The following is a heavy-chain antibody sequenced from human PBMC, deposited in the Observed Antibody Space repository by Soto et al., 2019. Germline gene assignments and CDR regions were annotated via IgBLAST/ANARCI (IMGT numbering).Heavy chain of an antibody. CDR1: GGSISSSRYY. CDR2: IYYSGST. J-gene: IGHJ3*02. V-gene: IGHV4-39*01. Sequence: PSGTLSLTCTVSGGSISSSRYYWGWIRQPPGKGLEWIGSIYYSGSTYYNPSLKSRVTISVDTSKNQFSLKLSSVTAADTAVYYCARRTVVVAATPYLDAFDIWGQGTMVTVSS. D-gene: IGHD2-15*01. CDR3: ARRTVVVAATPYLDAFDI.